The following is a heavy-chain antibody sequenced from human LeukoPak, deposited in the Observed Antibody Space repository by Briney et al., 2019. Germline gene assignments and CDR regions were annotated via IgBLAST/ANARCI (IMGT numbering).Heavy chain of an antibody. CDR2: IKQDGSEK. J-gene: IGHJ4*02. CDR3: TRDRSGQD. D-gene: IGHD1-1*01. V-gene: IGHV3-7*05. CDR1: GFTFSSYW. Sequence: PGGSLRLSCAASGFTFSSYWMSWVRRAPGKGLQWVANIKQDGSEKYYVDSVKGRFTISRDDAKNSLYLQMNSLRAEDTAVYYCTRDRSGQDWGQGTLVTVSS.